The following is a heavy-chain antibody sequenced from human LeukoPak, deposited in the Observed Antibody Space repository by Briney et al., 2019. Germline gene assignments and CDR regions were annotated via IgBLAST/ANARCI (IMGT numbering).Heavy chain of an antibody. D-gene: IGHD2-2*01. CDR2: IYYSGNT. CDR3: AGTADGKYCSSASCASDI. CDR1: GGSISSTSYY. J-gene: IGHJ3*02. Sequence: SETLSLTCTVSGGSISSTSYYWGWIRQPPGKGLEWIGTIYYSGNTYYNPSLKSRVTISVDTSKNQFSLELTSVTAADTAVYYCAGTADGKYCSSASCASDIWGQGTMVTVSS. V-gene: IGHV4-39*07.